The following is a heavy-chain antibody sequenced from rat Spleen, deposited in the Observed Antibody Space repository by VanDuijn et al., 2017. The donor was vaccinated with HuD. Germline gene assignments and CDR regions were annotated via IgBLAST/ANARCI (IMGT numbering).Heavy chain of an antibody. CDR3: ARSDYSGGGRNF. Sequence: VQLQESGPGLLKPSQSLSLTCSVTGYSITTNYWDWIRKFPGNKMEWIGHISYSGSTSYNPSLKSRISITRDTTKNQFFLQLNSVTTEDTATDYWARSDYSGGGRNFWGQGVVVTVS. V-gene: IGHV3-1*01. D-gene: IGHD1-1*01. CDR2: ISYSGST. J-gene: IGHJ2*01. CDR1: GYSITTNY.